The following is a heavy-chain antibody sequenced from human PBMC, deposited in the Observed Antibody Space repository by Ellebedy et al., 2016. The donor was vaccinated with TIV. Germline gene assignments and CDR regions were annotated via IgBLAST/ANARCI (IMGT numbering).Heavy chain of an antibody. CDR3: ARDVYGGNPNWFDP. CDR1: GGSMISDDHY. CDR2: IYYSGST. J-gene: IGHJ5*02. Sequence: MPSETLSLTCTVSGGSMISDDHYWSWIRQPPGKGLEWIGYIYYSGSTHYNPSLKSRVTKSVDTSKNQFSLKLSSVTAADTAVYYCARDVYGGNPNWFDPWGQGTLVTVSS. D-gene: IGHD4-23*01. V-gene: IGHV4-30-4*01.